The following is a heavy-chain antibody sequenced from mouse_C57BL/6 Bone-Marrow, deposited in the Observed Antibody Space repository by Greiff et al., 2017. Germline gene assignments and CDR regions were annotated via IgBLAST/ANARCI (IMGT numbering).Heavy chain of an antibody. V-gene: IGHV10-1*01. CDR1: GFSFNTYA. CDR3: VRQGGNYALDY. CDR2: IRSKSNNYAT. D-gene: IGHD2-1*01. J-gene: IGHJ2*01. Sequence: EVQLVESGGGLVQPKGSLKLSCAASGFSFNTYAMNWVRQAPGKGLEWVARIRSKSNNYATYYADAVKDRFTISRDDSESMLYLQMNNLKTEDTAMYYGVRQGGNYALDYWGQGTTLTVSS.